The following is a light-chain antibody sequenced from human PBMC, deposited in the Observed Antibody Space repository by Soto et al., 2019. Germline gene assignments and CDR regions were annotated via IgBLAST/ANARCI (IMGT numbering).Light chain of an antibody. CDR2: DVT. J-gene: IGLJ2*01. CDR1: SSDVGAYDF. CDR3: SSYTTRSTLV. Sequence: QSALTQPASVSGSPGQSITISCTGTSSDVGAYDFVSWYQHSPGKAPKLVTFDVTHRPPGISDRFSGSKSASTASLTISGLQAEDEAFYYCSSYTTRSTLVFGGGTKLTVL. V-gene: IGLV2-14*01.